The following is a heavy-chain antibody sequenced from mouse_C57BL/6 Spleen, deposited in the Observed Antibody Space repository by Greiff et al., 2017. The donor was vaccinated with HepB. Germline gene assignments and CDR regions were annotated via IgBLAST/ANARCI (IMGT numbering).Heavy chain of an antibody. CDR2: IDPEPGGT. CDR3: TRSDYGSSYWYFDV. CDR1: GYTFTDYE. Sequence: QVQLQQSGAELVRPGASVTLSCKASGYTFTDYEMHWVKQTPVHGLEWIGAIDPEPGGTAYNQKFKGKAILTADKSSSTAYMEIRSLTSEDSAVYYCTRSDYGSSYWYFDVWGTGTTVTVSS. D-gene: IGHD1-1*01. V-gene: IGHV1-15*01. J-gene: IGHJ1*03.